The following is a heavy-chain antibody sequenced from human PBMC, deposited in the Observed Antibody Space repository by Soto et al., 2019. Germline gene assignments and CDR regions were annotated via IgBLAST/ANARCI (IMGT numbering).Heavy chain of an antibody. CDR3: ARRVVITYFDY. D-gene: IGHD3-22*01. CDR2: IKQDGSEK. J-gene: IGHJ4*02. Sequence: EVQLVESGGGLVQPGGSLRLSCAASGFTFSSYRMSWVRQAPGKGLEWVANIKQDGSEKYYVDSVKGRFTISRDNAKNSLYLQMNSLRAEDTAVYYCARRVVITYFDYWGQGTLVTVSS. CDR1: GFTFSSYR. V-gene: IGHV3-7*03.